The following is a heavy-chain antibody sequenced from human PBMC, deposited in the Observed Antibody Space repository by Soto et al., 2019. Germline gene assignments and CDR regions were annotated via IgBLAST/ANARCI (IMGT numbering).Heavy chain of an antibody. J-gene: IGHJ4*02. Sequence: QVQLVQSGAEVKKPGASVKVSCKASGYTFISYGISWVRQAPGQGLEWMGWISTFNGKTNYAQNVQGRVTMTTDTSTTTAYMEQRSLKSDDTAVYYCARDRVPKSSGYFPFDYWGQGTLVTVSS. CDR2: ISTFNGKT. D-gene: IGHD3-22*01. CDR3: ARDRVPKSSGYFPFDY. CDR1: GYTFISYG. V-gene: IGHV1-18*01.